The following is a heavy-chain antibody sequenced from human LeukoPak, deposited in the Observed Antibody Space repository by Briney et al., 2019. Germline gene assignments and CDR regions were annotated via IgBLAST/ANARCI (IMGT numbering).Heavy chain of an antibody. V-gene: IGHV1-2*04. CDR2: INPNSGGT. Sequence: GESLKISCKGSGYSFTSYWIGWVRQAPGQGLEWMGWINPNSGGTNYAQKFQGWVTMTRDTSISTAYMELSRLRSDDTAVYYCARSNCSSTSCYALDAFDIWGQGTMVTVSS. CDR1: GYSFTSYW. D-gene: IGHD2-2*01. CDR3: ARSNCSSTSCYALDAFDI. J-gene: IGHJ3*02.